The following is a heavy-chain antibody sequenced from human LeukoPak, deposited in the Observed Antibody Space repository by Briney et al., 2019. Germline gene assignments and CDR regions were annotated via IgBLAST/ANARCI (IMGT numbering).Heavy chain of an antibody. CDR3: ARGRNTGRQFYFGY. V-gene: IGHV3-23*01. CDR1: GFTFSSSG. Sequence: GGSLRLSCAASGFTFSSSGMGWVRQAPGKGLECVSPITGSGGSTSYTDSVKGRFTISRDNSKNTLYLQMNSLRAEDTAVYYCARGRNTGRQFYFGYWGQGTLVTAAS. CDR2: ITGSGGST. J-gene: IGHJ4*02. D-gene: IGHD5-18*01.